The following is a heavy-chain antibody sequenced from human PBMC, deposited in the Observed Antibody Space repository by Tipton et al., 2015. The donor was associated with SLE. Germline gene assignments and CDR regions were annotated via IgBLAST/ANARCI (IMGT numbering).Heavy chain of an antibody. V-gene: IGHV4-59*11. CDR2: ISNSETT. CDR3: ARDHPVAGPFDY. CDR1: GGSISSHY. J-gene: IGHJ4*02. D-gene: IGHD6-19*01. Sequence: TLSLTCTVSGGSISSHYWSWIRQAPGKGLEWIGYISNSETTNYNPSLKSRVTISVDTSKNQFSLKLRSVTAADTAVYYCARDHPVAGPFDYWGQGTLVTVSS.